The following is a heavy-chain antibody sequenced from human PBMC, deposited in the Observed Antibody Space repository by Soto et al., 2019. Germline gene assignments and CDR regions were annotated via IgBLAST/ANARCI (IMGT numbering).Heavy chain of an antibody. D-gene: IGHD2-21*02. CDR1: GGSISSSNW. V-gene: IGHV4-4*02. Sequence: SETLSLTCAVSGGSISSSNWWSWVRQPPGKGLEWIGEIYHSGGTNYNPSLKSRVTISVDKSKNQFSLKLSSVTAADTAVYYCACGDNGGGDLDLWGRGTLVTVSS. CDR2: IYHSGGT. J-gene: IGHJ2*01. CDR3: ACGDNGGGDLDL.